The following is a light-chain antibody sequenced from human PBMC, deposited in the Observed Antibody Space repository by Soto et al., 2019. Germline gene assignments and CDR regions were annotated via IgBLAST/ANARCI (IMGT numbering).Light chain of an antibody. J-gene: IGKJ1*01. V-gene: IGKV1-5*03. CDR2: KAS. Sequence: DIPMTQFPSTLSASVGDRVTITCRASQSLNNWLAWYQQKPGNAPKLLIYKASNLESGVPSRFSGSGSGTEFTLTISSLQPDDLATYYCQQYNSYSWTFGQGTKVEIK. CDR3: QQYNSYSWT. CDR1: QSLNNW.